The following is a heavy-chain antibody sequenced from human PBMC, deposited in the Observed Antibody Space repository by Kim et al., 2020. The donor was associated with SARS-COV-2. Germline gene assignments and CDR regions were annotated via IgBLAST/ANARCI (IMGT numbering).Heavy chain of an antibody. V-gene: IGHV4-34*01. J-gene: IGHJ5*02. Sequence: SETLSLTCAVYGGSFSDYYWTWIRQPPGKGLEWIGDNNHIGSTNYNPSLKSRVTISQDTSKNQFSLKLNSVTAADTAVYYCGRAHGVHDRTGIDPWGQGTLVTVSS. CDR3: GRAHGVHDRTGIDP. CDR2: NNHIGST. D-gene: IGHD4-17*01. CDR1: GGSFSDYY.